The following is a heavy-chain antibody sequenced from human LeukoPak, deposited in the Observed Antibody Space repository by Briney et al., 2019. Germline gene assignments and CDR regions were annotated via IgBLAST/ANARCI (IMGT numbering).Heavy chain of an antibody. Sequence: ASVKVSCKASGYTFTGYYMHWARQAPGQGLEWMGWINPNSGGTNYAQKFQGRVTMTRNTSISTAYMELSSLRSDDTAVYYCARGRDLTVTTGFDYWGQGTLVTVSS. CDR2: INPNSGGT. J-gene: IGHJ4*02. CDR3: ARGRDLTVTTGFDY. D-gene: IGHD4-17*01. V-gene: IGHV1-2*02. CDR1: GYTFTGYY.